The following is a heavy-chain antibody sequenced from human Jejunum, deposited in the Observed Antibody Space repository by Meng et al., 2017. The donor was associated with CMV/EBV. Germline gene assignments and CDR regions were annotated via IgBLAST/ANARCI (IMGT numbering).Heavy chain of an antibody. J-gene: IGHJ4*02. CDR3: ARRVVPTAMGR. D-gene: IGHD2-2*01. CDR1: GGSFSGYH. Sequence: LTCAVNGGSFSGYHWNWIRPPPGKGLEWIGEIHDSGSTSYNPSLKSRATISLDTSKNHFSLMLDSVTAADTAVYFCARRVVPTAMGRWGQGTLVTVSS. CDR2: IHDSGST. V-gene: IGHV4-34*01.